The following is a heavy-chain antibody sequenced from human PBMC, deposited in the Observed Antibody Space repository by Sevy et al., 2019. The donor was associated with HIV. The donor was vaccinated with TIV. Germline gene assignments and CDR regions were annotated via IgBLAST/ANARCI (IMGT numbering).Heavy chain of an antibody. CDR2: ISSSSSTI. Sequence: GGSLRLSCAASGFTFSSYSMSWVRQAPGKGLQWVSYISSSSSTISYTDSVKGRFSISRDNVKNSLYLQMNSLRAEDTAVYYCARRHSSGWYYFDYWGQGTLVTVSS. CDR1: GFTFSSYS. CDR3: ARRHSSGWYYFDY. V-gene: IGHV3-48*01. D-gene: IGHD6-19*01. J-gene: IGHJ4*02.